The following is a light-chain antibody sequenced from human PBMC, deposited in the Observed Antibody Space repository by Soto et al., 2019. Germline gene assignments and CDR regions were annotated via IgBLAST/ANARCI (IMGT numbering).Light chain of an antibody. J-gene: IGKJ1*01. V-gene: IGKV1-5*03. Sequence: DIQMTQSPSTLSASVGDRVSITCRASQSISRQFAWYQQKPGKAPNLLIYQASNLETGVPSRFTGSGSGTEFTLTISSVQPDDLATYYRLQYQTYCTFGQGTKVEVK. CDR1: QSISRQ. CDR2: QAS. CDR3: LQYQTYCT.